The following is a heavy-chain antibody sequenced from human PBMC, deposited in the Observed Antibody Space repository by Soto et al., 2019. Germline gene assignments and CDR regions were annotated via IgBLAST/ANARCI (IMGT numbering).Heavy chain of an antibody. Sequence: QITLKESGPTLVKPTQTLTLTCTFSGFSLSTSGVGVGWIRQPPGKALEWLALIYWNDDKRYSPSLKSRLTVAKDTSKNQVVVTRAAVEPVGTATYYWAHSALNFGVVIGFDPGGQGTLVTFSS. D-gene: IGHD3-3*01. J-gene: IGHJ5*02. CDR1: GFSLSTSGVG. CDR3: AHSALNFGVVIGFDP. V-gene: IGHV2-5*01. CDR2: IYWNDDK.